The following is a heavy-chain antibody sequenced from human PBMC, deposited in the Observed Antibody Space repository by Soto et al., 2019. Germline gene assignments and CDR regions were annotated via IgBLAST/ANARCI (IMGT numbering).Heavy chain of an antibody. CDR2: AHHSGRT. D-gene: IGHD6-19*01. J-gene: IGHJ4*02. CDR3: ARHVNLPLAGTGFDS. V-gene: IGHV4-4*02. Sequence: PSETLSLTCTVSGDSMSSSNWWNWVRQPPGKGREWIGEAHHSGRTNYNPSLKSRVTISVDRSQNLFSLRLASVTAADTAVYYCARHVNLPLAGTGFDSWGRGTLVTVS. CDR1: GDSMSSSNW.